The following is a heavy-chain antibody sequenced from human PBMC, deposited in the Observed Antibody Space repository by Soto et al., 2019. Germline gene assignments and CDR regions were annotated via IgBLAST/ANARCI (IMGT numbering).Heavy chain of an antibody. D-gene: IGHD1-26*01. V-gene: IGHV3-53*01. CDR1: GFTVSSEY. CDR2: IYSGGNT. J-gene: IGHJ4*02. CDR3: ARASGSRFFDY. Sequence: LRLSCAASGFTVSSEYLSWVRQAPGKGLEWVSGIYSGGNTYYADSVKGRFTISRDTSKNTLYLQMNSLRADDTAVYYCARASGSRFFDYWGQGALVTVSS.